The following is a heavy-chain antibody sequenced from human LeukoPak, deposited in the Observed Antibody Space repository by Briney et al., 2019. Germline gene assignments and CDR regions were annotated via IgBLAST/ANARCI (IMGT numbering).Heavy chain of an antibody. V-gene: IGHV4-61*02. CDR3: ARGGSWYDS. J-gene: IGHJ5*01. CDR1: GGSISSGSYY. Sequence: PSETLSLTCTVSGGSISSGSYYWSWIRQPAGKGLEWIGRIYTSGSTNYNPSLKSRVTISVDTSKNQLSLKLSSVTAADTAVYYCARGGSWYDSWGQGTLLIVSS. CDR2: IYTSGST.